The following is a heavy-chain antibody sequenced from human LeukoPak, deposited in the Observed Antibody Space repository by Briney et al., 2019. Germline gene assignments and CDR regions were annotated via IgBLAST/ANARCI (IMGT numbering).Heavy chain of an antibody. CDR3: SPGGRTSGYP. CDR2: ISSSGSTI. J-gene: IGHJ3*01. Sequence: PGGSLRLSCAASGFTFSNYYMSWIRQAPGKGLEWVSYISSSGSTIYYADSVKGRFTISRDNAKNPLYLQMNRLRAEDTAIYYCSPGGRTSGYPWGQGTMVTVSS. V-gene: IGHV3-11*04. D-gene: IGHD3-22*01. CDR1: GFTFSNYY.